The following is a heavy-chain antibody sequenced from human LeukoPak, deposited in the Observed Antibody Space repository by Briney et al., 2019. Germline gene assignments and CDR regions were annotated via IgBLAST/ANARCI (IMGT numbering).Heavy chain of an antibody. V-gene: IGHV1-2*02. CDR1: GYTFTGYY. CDR3: ARSGFSSTSCYTAYNSGMDA. CDR2: INPNSGGT. D-gene: IGHD2-2*02. Sequence: ASVKVSCKASGYTFTGYYMHWVRQAPGQGREGMGWINPNSGGTNYAQKFQGRVTMTRDTSISTAYMELSRLRSDASAVYYCARSGFSSTSCYTAYNSGMDAWAQGPTVTVSS. J-gene: IGHJ6*02.